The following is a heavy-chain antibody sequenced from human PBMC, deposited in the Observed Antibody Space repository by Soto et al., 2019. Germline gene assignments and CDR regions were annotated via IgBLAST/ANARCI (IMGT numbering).Heavy chain of an antibody. CDR2: ISATDGGT. V-gene: IGHV3-23*01. J-gene: IGHJ4*02. D-gene: IGHD6-19*01. CDR3: ANGESIGWPAFDY. CDR1: GFTFSTYA. Sequence: EVQLLESGGGLVQPGGSLGLSCAASGFTFSTYAMSWVRQAPGKGLEWFSTISATDGGTYYADSVTGRFTISRDNSKNTLSLQMNSLRADDTAVYYCANGESIGWPAFDYWGQGTLVTVS.